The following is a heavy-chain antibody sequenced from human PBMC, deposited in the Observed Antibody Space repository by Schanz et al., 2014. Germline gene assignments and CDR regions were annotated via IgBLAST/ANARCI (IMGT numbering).Heavy chain of an antibody. J-gene: IGHJ2*01. V-gene: IGHV3-11*01. D-gene: IGHD1-26*01. CDR1: GFPFSDYF. CDR3: ARNRGSGGQNWYFDL. Sequence: QVQLVDSGGGLVKPGGSLRLSCTASGFPFSDYFMAWIRQPPGRGLEWVSYIGNGGVTIYYADSVKGRFTISRDNTKNSLFLQLNSLRADDTAVYYCARNRGSGGQNWYFDLCGRGTLXTVSS. CDR2: IGNGGVTI.